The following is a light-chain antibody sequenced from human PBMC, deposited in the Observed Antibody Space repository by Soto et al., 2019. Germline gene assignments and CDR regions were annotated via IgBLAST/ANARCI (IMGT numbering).Light chain of an antibody. J-gene: IGKJ1*01. V-gene: IGKV3-15*01. CDR2: GAS. CDR1: QSVSSN. Sequence: EIVLTQSPGTLSLSPGKRATLSCRSIQSVSSNLAWYQQKPGQAPRLLIYGASTRATGIPARFSGSGSGTEFTLTISSLQSEDFAAYYCQHYNNWPPWTFGQGTKVDIK. CDR3: QHYNNWPPWT.